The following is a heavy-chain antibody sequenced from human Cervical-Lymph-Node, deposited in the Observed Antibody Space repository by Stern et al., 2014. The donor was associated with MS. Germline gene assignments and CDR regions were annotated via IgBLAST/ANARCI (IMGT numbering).Heavy chain of an antibody. D-gene: IGHD2-15*01. V-gene: IGHV2-5*02. Sequence: QVTLRESGPTLVKPTQTVTLTCTLSGFSVATAGVGVGWIRQPPGKALEWLALIYWGDDKFYSPSLKNRLTIIKDTSKNQVVLTMTNVDPVDTATYYCAHSRVKYCRGGTCYSSLFDYWGQGTLVTVSS. CDR3: AHSRVKYCRGGTCYSSLFDY. CDR1: GFSVATAGVG. J-gene: IGHJ4*02. CDR2: IYWGDDK.